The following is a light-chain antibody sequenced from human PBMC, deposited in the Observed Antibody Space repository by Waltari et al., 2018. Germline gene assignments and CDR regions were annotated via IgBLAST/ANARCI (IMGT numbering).Light chain of an antibody. CDR3: QVWDSSSDYWV. J-gene: IGLJ3*02. V-gene: IGLV3-21*02. Sequence: SYVLTQPPSVSVAPGQTARITCDRFNIGRTSVHWYQQQEGQAPVLVVYDDDDRPSGSPERCSGSNSENTATLTSSRVEAGDEADDYCQVWDSSSDYWVFGGGTKLTVL. CDR1: NIGRTS. CDR2: DDD.